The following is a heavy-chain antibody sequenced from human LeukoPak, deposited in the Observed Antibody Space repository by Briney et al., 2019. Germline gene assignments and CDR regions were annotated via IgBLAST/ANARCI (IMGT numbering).Heavy chain of an antibody. J-gene: IGHJ4*02. V-gene: IGHV3-23*01. CDR1: GFTFSSYA. D-gene: IGHD6-13*01. CDR2: TSGSGGST. Sequence: GGSLRLSCAASGFTFSSYAMSWLRQAPGKGLEWVSATSGSGGSTYYADSVKGRFTISRDNSKNTLYLQMNSLRAEDTAVYYCARDDYIAAAGRVRNFDYWGQGTLVTVSS. CDR3: ARDDYIAAAGRVRNFDY.